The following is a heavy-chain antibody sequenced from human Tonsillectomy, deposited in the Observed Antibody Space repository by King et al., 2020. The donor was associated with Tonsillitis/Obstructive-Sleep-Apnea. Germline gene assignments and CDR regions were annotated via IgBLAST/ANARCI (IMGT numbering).Heavy chain of an antibody. CDR2: IRSEVDYHAT. D-gene: IGHD4-23*01. CDR3: TCFSINGNSDN. J-gene: IGHJ4*02. Sequence: VQLVESGGGLVQPGGSLKLSCAASGLNFNESAIHWVRQAPGKGLEWVGRIRSEVDYHATGYAGSVKGRFTISRDDSRSTAYLNMNSLKTEDTAVYYCTCFSINGNSDNWGQGTLVTVSS. CDR1: GLNFNESA. V-gene: IGHV3-73*01.